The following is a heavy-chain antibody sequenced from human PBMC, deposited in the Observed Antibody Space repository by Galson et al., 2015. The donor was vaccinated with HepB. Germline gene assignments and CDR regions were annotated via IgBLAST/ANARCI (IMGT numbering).Heavy chain of an antibody. Sequence: SLRLSCAASGFTFSSYAMSWVRQAPGKGLEWVSAISGSGGSTYYADSVKGRFTISRDNSKNTLYLQMNSLRAEDTAVYYCAKDRTTVTTVLSKRLYNWFDPWGQGTLVTVSS. D-gene: IGHD4-17*01. J-gene: IGHJ5*02. V-gene: IGHV3-23*01. CDR1: GFTFSSYA. CDR2: ISGSGGST. CDR3: AKDRTTVTTVLSKRLYNWFDP.